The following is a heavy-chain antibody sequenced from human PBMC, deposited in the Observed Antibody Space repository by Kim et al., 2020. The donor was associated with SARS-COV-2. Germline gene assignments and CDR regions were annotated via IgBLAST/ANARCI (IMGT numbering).Heavy chain of an antibody. J-gene: IGHJ5*02. CDR1: GFTFSSYA. Sequence: GGSLRLSCAASGFTFSSYAMSWVRQAPGKGLEWVSAISGSGGSTYYADSVKGRFTISRDNSKNTLYLQMNSLRAEDTAVYYCAKGGLIAAAGTRGGFDPWGQGTLVTVSS. CDR2: ISGSGGST. CDR3: AKGGLIAAAGTRGGFDP. D-gene: IGHD6-13*01. V-gene: IGHV3-23*01.